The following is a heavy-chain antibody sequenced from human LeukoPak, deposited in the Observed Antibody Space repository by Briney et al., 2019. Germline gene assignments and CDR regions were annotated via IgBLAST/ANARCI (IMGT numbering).Heavy chain of an antibody. V-gene: IGHV4-59*01. CDR1: GDSISTYY. J-gene: IGHJ5*02. D-gene: IGHD6-13*01. CDR2: IDYSGSI. CDR3: ARDKSSSREAFDP. Sequence: SETLSLTCTVSGDSISTYYWSWIRRPPGKGLEWIGYIDYSGSINYNPSLKSRLTISVDTSKNQFSLNLSSVTAADTAVYYCARDKSSSREAFDPWGQGALVTVSS.